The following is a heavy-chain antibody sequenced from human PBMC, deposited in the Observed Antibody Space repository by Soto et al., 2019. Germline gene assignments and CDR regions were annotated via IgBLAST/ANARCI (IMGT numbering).Heavy chain of an antibody. V-gene: IGHV3-23*01. J-gene: IGHJ5*02. Sequence: PGGSLRLCCAASGFTFGTYAMNWVRQAPGKGLEWVSGITGSGGSTYYANSVKGRFTISRDNSENTLYLQMNSLRGDDTAVYYCAKDRSVDTRDWFDPWGQGTLVTVSS. CDR3: AKDRSVDTRDWFDP. CDR1: GFTFGTYA. D-gene: IGHD5-18*01. CDR2: ITGSGGST.